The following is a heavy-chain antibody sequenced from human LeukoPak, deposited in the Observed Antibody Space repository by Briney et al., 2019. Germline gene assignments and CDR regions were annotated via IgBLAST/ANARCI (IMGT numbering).Heavy chain of an antibody. CDR1: GYTFTSYG. Sequence: ASVKVSCKASGYTFTSYGISWVRQAPGQGLEWMGWISAYNGNTNYAQKLQGRVTMTTDTSTSTAYMELRSLRSDDTAVYYCARDRGDGLLWFGDQIWGSDPWGQGTLVTVSS. D-gene: IGHD3-10*01. V-gene: IGHV1-18*01. J-gene: IGHJ5*02. CDR3: ARDRGDGLLWFGDQIWGSDP. CDR2: ISAYNGNT.